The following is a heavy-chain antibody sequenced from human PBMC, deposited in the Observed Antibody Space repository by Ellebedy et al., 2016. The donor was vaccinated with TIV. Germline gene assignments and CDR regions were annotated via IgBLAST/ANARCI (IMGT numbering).Heavy chain of an antibody. CDR3: ASTGLA. CDR1: GFTSSRCW. CDR2: IKEDGSVR. Sequence: PGGSLRLSCAASGFTSSRCWMSWARQAPGKGLEWVANIKEDGSVRDYVDSVKGRFTISRDNAKNSLYLQLNSLRAEDTAVYYCASTGLAWGQGTLVTVSS. V-gene: IGHV3-7*01. D-gene: IGHD2-8*02. J-gene: IGHJ5*02.